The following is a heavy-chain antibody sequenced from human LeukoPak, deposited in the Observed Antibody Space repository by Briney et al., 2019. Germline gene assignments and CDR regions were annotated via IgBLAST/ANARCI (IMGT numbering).Heavy chain of an antibody. CDR1: GFTFSSYS. Sequence: GSLRLSCAASGFTFSSYSMNWVRQAPGKGLEWVSSISSSSYIYYADSVKGRFTISRDNAKNSLYLQMNSLRAEDTAVYYCATDGVAVADFYDAFDIWGQGTMVTVSS. CDR3: ATDGVAVADFYDAFDI. CDR2: ISSSSYI. J-gene: IGHJ3*02. D-gene: IGHD6-19*01. V-gene: IGHV3-21*01.